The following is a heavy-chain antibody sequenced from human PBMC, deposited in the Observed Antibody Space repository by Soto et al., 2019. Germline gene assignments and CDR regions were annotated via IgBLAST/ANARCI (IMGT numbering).Heavy chain of an antibody. Sequence: GESLKISCAASGFTFSSYGMHWVRQAPGKGLEWVAVISYDGSNKYYADSVKGRFTISRDNSKNTLYLQMNSLRAEDTAVYYCAKESSNSLDLYYYYYMDVWGKGTTVTVSS. CDR3: AKESSNSLDLYYYYYMDV. CDR1: GFTFSSYG. D-gene: IGHD4-4*01. V-gene: IGHV3-30*18. CDR2: ISYDGSNK. J-gene: IGHJ6*03.